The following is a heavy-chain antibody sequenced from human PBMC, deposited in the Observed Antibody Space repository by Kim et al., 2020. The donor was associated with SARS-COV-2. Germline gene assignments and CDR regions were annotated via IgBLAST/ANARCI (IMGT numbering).Heavy chain of an antibody. Sequence: GGSLRLSCAASGFTFSEAWMSWVRQAPGKGLEWVGRITSKSDDETTDYATPVKDRFTISRDDSKNTLYLQMNSLKSEDTAGYYCTTDRSTNAAVDPFDFWGRETLVASSS. CDR2: ITSKSDDETT. CDR3: TTDRSTNAAVDPFDF. CDR1: GFTFSEAW. J-gene: IGHJ4*02. D-gene: IGHD6-25*01. V-gene: IGHV3-15*01.